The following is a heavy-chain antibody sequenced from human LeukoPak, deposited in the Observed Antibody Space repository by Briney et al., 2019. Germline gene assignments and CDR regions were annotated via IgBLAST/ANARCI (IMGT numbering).Heavy chain of an antibody. CDR1: GYTFTSYY. J-gene: IGHJ4*02. D-gene: IGHD3-10*01. V-gene: IGHV1-46*01. Sequence: ASVKVSCRASGYTFTSYYTHWVRQAPGQGLEWMGIINPSGGSTSYAQKFQGRVTMTRDTSTSTVYMELSSLRSEDTAVYYCARLDYGSGSYYDFDYWGQGTLVTVSS. CDR2: INPSGGST. CDR3: ARLDYGSGSYYDFDY.